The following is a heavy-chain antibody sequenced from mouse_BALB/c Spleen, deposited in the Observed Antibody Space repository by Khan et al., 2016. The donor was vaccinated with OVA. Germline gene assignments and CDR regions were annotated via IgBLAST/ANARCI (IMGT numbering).Heavy chain of an antibody. CDR3: TERSWRVAWFVY. Sequence: VRLQQSGTVLARPGASLKMSCKASGYTFTSYCMHWVKQRPGQGLEWIGDINPGNTDTNYNQKFKGKAKLTAATSTNKSYMELSTLTNEDSTVYTCTERSWRVAWFVYWGQGTLVTVSA. V-gene: IGHV1-5*01. CDR2: INPGNTDT. J-gene: IGHJ3*01. CDR1: GYTFTSYC.